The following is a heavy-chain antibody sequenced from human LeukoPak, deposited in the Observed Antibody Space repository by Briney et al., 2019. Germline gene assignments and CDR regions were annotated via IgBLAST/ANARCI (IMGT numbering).Heavy chain of an antibody. CDR3: AELGITMIGGV. D-gene: IGHD3-10*02. V-gene: IGHV3-23*01. CDR1: GFTFSSYG. J-gene: IGHJ6*04. Sequence: GGSLRLSCAASGFTFSSYGMNWVRQAPGKGLEWVSAISGSGGSTYYADSVKGRFTISRDNSKDTLYLQMNSLRAEDTAVYYCAELGITMIGGVWGKGTTVTISS. CDR2: ISGSGGST.